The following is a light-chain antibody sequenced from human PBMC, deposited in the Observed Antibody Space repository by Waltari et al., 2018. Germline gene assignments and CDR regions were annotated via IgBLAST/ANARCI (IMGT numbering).Light chain of an antibody. CDR2: DIN. V-gene: IGLV2-11*01. CDR3: CSYVGSNIYWV. J-gene: IGLJ3*02. CDR1: SRDVGGYNY. Sequence: QSALTQPRSVSGSPGQSVTISCTGTSRDVGGYNYVSWYQQHPEKAPKLIIYDINKRPSGVPDRFSGSKSGNTASLTISGLQAEDEADYYCCSYVGSNIYWVFGGGTKLTVL.